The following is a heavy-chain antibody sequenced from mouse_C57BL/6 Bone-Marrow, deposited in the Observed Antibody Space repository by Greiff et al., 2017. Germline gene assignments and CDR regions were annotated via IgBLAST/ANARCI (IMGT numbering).Heavy chain of an antibody. CDR3: ARWHYGSSYEAMDY. Sequence: VQLQESGAELAKPGASVKLSCKASGYTFTSYWMHWVKQRPGQGLEWIGYINPSSGYTKYNQKFKDKATLTAAKSSSTAYMQLSSLTYEDSAVYYCARWHYGSSYEAMDYWGQGTSVTVSS. CDR2: INPSSGYT. D-gene: IGHD1-1*01. V-gene: IGHV1-7*01. CDR1: GYTFTSYW. J-gene: IGHJ4*01.